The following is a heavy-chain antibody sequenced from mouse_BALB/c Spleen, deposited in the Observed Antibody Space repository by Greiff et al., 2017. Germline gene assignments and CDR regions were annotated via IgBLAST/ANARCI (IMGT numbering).Heavy chain of an antibody. CDR2: ISSGSSTI. J-gene: IGHJ1*01. CDR1: GFTFSSFG. D-gene: IGHD1-1*01. V-gene: IGHV5-17*02. Sequence: DVKLVESGGGLVQPGGSRKLSCAASGFTFSSFGMHWVRQAPEKGLEWVAYISSGSSTIYYADTVKGRFTISRDNPKNTLFLQMTSLRSEDTAMYYCARIGGSSPYWYFDVWGAGTTVTVSS. CDR3: ARIGGSSPYWYFDV.